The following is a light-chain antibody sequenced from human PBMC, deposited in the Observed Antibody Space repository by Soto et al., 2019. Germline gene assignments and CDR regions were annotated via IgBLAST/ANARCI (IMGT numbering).Light chain of an antibody. CDR1: QSVSSSY. V-gene: IGKV3-20*01. Sequence: ESVLTQSPGTLSLSPGERAPLSCRTSQSVSSSYLAWYQQKPGQAPRLLIYGASSRATGIPDRFSGSGSGTVFTLTSNSVEPDDLAVYFCQQYDIAPWTFGQGTKVELK. CDR2: GAS. CDR3: QQYDIAPWT. J-gene: IGKJ1*01.